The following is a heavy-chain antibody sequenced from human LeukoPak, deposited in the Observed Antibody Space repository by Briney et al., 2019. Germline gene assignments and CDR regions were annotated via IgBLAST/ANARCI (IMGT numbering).Heavy chain of an antibody. V-gene: IGHV3-21*01. CDR3: ARTYFYYDSSGSISFFDY. CDR1: GFTFSSYS. CDR2: ISSSSSYI. D-gene: IGHD3-22*01. J-gene: IGHJ4*02. Sequence: GGSLRLSCAASGFTFSSYSMNWVRQAPGKGLEWVSSISSSSSYIYYADSVKGRFTISRDNAKNSLYLQMNSLGAEDTAVYYCARTYFYYDSSGSISFFDYWGQGTLVTVSS.